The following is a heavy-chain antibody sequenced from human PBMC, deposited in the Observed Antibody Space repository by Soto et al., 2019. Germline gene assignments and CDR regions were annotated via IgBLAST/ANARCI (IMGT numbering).Heavy chain of an antibody. CDR1: GGSFSGYY. V-gene: IGHV4-34*01. CDR3: ARAVAVAGSRWFDP. D-gene: IGHD6-19*01. J-gene: IGHJ5*02. Sequence: SETRSLTWAVYGGSFSGYYWSWIRQPPGKGLEWIGEINHSGSTSYNPSLKSRVTISVDTSKNQFSLKLSSVTAADTAVYYCARAVAVAGSRWFDPWGQGTLVTVSS. CDR2: INHSGST.